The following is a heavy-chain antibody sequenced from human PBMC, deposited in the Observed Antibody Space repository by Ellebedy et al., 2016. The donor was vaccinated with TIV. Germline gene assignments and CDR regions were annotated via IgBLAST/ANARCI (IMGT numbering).Heavy chain of an antibody. Sequence: GESLKIFCAASGFNFTSYAMSWVRQAPGRGLEWVSVISGSGGSTYYADSVKGRFTISRDNSKNTLYLQMSSLRAEDTAIYYCARAQWLIPNSWGQGTLVTVSS. CDR3: ARAQWLIPNS. CDR2: ISGSGGST. D-gene: IGHD6-19*01. CDR1: GFNFTSYA. J-gene: IGHJ4*02. V-gene: IGHV3-23*01.